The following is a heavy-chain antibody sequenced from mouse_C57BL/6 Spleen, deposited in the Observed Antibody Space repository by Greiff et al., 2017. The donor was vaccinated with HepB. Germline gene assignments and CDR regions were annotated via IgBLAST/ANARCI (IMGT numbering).Heavy chain of an antibody. CDR3: AIDYYGSSYAWFAY. CDR1: GYTFTSYW. CDR2: INPSNGGT. Sequence: QVQLQQSGTELVKPGASVKLSCKASGYTFTSYWMHWVKQRPGQGLEWIGNINPSNGGTNYNEKFKSKATLTVDTSSSTAYMQLSSLTSEDSAVYYCAIDYYGSSYAWFAYWGQGTLVTVSA. D-gene: IGHD1-1*01. V-gene: IGHV1-53*01. J-gene: IGHJ3*01.